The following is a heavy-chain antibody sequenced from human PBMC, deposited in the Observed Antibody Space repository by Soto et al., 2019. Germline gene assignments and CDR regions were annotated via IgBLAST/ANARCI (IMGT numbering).Heavy chain of an antibody. Sequence: ITLKESGPTLVKPTQTLTLTCTFSGFSLSTTEVGVAWIRQPPGKALEWLALIYWDDDKRYSPSLKSRLTITKDTSKNQVVLTMTNMDPVDTATYYCAHRFDWYYFDHLGQGTLVTVSS. CDR3: AHRFDWYYFDH. CDR1: GFSLSTTEVG. V-gene: IGHV2-5*02. D-gene: IGHD3-9*01. CDR2: IYWDDDK. J-gene: IGHJ4*02.